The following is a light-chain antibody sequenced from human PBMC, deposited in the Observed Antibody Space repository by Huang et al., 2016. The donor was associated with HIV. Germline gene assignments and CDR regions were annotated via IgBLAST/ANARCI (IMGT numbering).Light chain of an antibody. CDR2: AAS. CDR3: QKYNSAPRLT. CDR1: QGISNY. Sequence: DIQMTQSPYSLSASVGDRVTITCRASQGISNYLAWYQQKPGKVPKLLIYAASTLQSGVPSRFSGSGSGTDFTLTISSLQPEDVATYYCQKYNSAPRLTFGGGTKVEIK. V-gene: IGKV1-27*01. J-gene: IGKJ4*01.